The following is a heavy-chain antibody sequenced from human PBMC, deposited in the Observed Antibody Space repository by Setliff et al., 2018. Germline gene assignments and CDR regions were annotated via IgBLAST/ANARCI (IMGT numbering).Heavy chain of an antibody. CDR3: ARAKGNDYSMDV. V-gene: IGHV3-21*01. CDR1: GFTLSSYA. Sequence: GGSLRLSCAASGFTLSSYAMHWVRQAPGKGLEWVSSISSSSTYIFYADSVKGRFTISRDNAKNTLYLQMNSLRADDTAVYYCARAKGNDYSMDVWGKGTTVTVSS. J-gene: IGHJ6*03. CDR2: ISSSSTYI.